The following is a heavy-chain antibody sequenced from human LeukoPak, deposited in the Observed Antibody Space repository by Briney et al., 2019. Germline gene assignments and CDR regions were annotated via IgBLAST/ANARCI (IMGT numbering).Heavy chain of an antibody. CDR1: GFTFSDYY. Sequence: PGGSLRLSCAASGFTFSDYYMSWIRQAPGKGLEWVSYISSSDSTMYYADSVKGRFTISRDNAKNSLYLQMDSLTAEDAAVYYCARDGGQQWLVSWGQGTLVTVSS. D-gene: IGHD6-19*01. CDR3: ARDGGQQWLVS. V-gene: IGHV3-11*01. J-gene: IGHJ4*02. CDR2: ISSSDSTM.